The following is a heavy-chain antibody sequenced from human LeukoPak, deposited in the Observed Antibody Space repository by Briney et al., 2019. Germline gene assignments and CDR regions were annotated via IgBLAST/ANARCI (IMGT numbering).Heavy chain of an antibody. CDR3: VKDPQQLVSAYNWFDP. CDR2: ISGSGGST. D-gene: IGHD6-13*01. Sequence: GGSLRLSCAASGFTFSSYAMSWVRQAPGKGLEWVSAISGSGGSTYYADSVKGRFTISRDNSKNTLYLQMNSLRAEDTAVYYCVKDPQQLVSAYNWFDPWGQGTLVTVSS. V-gene: IGHV3-23*01. CDR1: GFTFSSYA. J-gene: IGHJ5*02.